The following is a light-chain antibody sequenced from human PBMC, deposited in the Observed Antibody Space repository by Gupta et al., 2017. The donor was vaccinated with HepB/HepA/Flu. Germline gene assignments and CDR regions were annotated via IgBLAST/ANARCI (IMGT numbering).Light chain of an antibody. CDR3: QSYDSSLSGSLVV. J-gene: IGLJ2*01. Sequence: QSVLTQPPSVSGAPGQRVTISCTGSSSNIGAGYDVHWYQQLPGTAPKPLIYGNNNRPSGVPDRISGSKSGTSASLAITGLQAEDEADYYCQSYDSSLSGSLVVFGGGTKLTVL. V-gene: IGLV1-40*01. CDR1: SSNIGAGYD. CDR2: GNN.